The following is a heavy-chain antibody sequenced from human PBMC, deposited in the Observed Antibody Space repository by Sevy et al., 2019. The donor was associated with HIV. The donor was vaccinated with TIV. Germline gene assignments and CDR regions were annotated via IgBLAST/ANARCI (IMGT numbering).Heavy chain of an antibody. D-gene: IGHD3-22*01. CDR1: GGSISSYY. Sequence: SETLSLTCTVSGGSISSYYWSWIRQPAGKGLEWIGRIYTSGSTNYNPSLKSRVTMSVDTSKNQFSLKLSFVTAADTAVYYCARDIPASYYYDSSGYYGVFDYWGQGTLVTVSS. CDR3: ARDIPASYYYDSSGYYGVFDY. J-gene: IGHJ4*02. CDR2: IYTSGST. V-gene: IGHV4-4*07.